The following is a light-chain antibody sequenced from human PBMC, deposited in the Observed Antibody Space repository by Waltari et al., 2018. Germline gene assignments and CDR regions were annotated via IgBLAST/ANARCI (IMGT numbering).Light chain of an antibody. J-gene: IGKJ1*01. CDR3: QQRSNWPPTWT. V-gene: IGKV3-11*01. CDR2: DAS. Sequence: EIVLTQSPATLSLYPGERATLSCRASQRVSSYLAWYQQKPGQAPRLLIYDASNRDTGIPARFSGSGSGTGFTLTIRSLETEDFAVYYCQQRSNWPPTWTFGQGTKVEIK. CDR1: QRVSSY.